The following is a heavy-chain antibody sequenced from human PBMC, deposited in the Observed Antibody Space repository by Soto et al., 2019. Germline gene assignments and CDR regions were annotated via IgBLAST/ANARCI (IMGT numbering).Heavy chain of an antibody. V-gene: IGHV1-69*13. J-gene: IGHJ5*02. CDR1: GGTFSSYA. CDR2: IIPIFGTA. D-gene: IGHD6-13*01. Sequence: SVKVSCKASGGTFSSYAISWVRQAPGQGLEWMGGIIPIFGTANYAQKFQGRVTITADESTSTAYMELSSLRSEDTAVYYCARDRGIAAAGSALNWFDPWGQGTLVTVSS. CDR3: ARDRGIAAAGSALNWFDP.